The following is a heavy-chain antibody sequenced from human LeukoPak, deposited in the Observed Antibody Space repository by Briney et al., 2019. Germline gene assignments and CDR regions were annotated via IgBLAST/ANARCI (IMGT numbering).Heavy chain of an antibody. V-gene: IGHV4-61*08. CDR3: ARDRYCTNGVCFEAGPPHLHNWFDP. J-gene: IGHJ5*02. D-gene: IGHD2-8*01. CDR1: GGSISSGGYY. CDR2: IYYSGST. Sequence: ASQTLSLTCIVSGGSISSGGYYWSWIRQPPGKGLEWIGYIYYSGSTNYNPSLKSRVTMSVDTSKNQFSLKLSSVTAADTAVYYCARDRYCTNGVCFEAGPPHLHNWFDPWGQGTLVTVSS.